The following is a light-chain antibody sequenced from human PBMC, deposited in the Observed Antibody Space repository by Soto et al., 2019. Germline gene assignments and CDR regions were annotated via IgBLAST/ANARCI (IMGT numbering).Light chain of an antibody. V-gene: IGLV2-23*01. J-gene: IGLJ3*02. Sequence: QSALTQPASVSGSPGQSITISCTGTSSDVGSYNFVSWYQQHPGKAPKLMIFEAGKRPSGISNRFSGSKSGNTASLTISGLQAEDEADDYCCSYAGSRTWVFGGGTKLTVL. CDR3: CSYAGSRTWV. CDR2: EAG. CDR1: SSDVGSYNF.